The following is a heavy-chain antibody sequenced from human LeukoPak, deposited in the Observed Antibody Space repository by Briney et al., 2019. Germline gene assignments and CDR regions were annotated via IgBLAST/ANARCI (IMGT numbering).Heavy chain of an antibody. CDR2: INPSGGST. D-gene: IGHD1-14*01. Sequence: ASVTVSCKASGYTFTRYYLYWVRQAPGQGLEWMGIINPSGGSTSYAQKFQGRVTMTRDTSTSTVYMELSSLRSEDTAVYYCARARRRGWNWFDPWGQGTLVTVSS. CDR3: ARARRRGWNWFDP. V-gene: IGHV1-46*01. CDR1: GYTFTRYY. J-gene: IGHJ5*02.